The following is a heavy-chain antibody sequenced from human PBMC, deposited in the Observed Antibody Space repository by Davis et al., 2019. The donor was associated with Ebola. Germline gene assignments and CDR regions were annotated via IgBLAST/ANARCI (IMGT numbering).Heavy chain of an antibody. CDR3: ARERAYYYGSGSSFDY. D-gene: IGHD3-10*01. CDR1: GFIFSSYV. V-gene: IGHV3-23*01. CDR2: LGTSADT. Sequence: GGSLRLSCAASGFIFSSYVMSWVRQAPGKGLEWVSTLGTSADTYYADSVKGRFTISRDNSKNTLYLHMNSLRAEDTAVYYCARERAYYYGSGSSFDYWGQGTLVTVSS. J-gene: IGHJ4*02.